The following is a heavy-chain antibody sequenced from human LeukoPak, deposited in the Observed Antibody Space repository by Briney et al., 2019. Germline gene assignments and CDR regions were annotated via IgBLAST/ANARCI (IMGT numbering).Heavy chain of an antibody. D-gene: IGHD5-24*01. CDR3: ARVRDGYKPPKLSSYYYMDV. J-gene: IGHJ6*03. CDR2: INQDGSLR. CDR1: GSTFSSYW. Sequence: GGSLRLSCAASGSTFSSYWMSWVRQAPGKGLEWVANINQDGSLRYYVDSVKGRFTISRDNAKNSLYLQMSSLRAEDTAVYYCARVRDGYKPPKLSSYYYMDVWGKGTTVTISS. V-gene: IGHV3-7*01.